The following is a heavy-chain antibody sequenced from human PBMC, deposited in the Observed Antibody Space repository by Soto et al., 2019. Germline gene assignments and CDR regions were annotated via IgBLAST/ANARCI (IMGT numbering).Heavy chain of an antibody. CDR3: ARDRSDCISTSCYALGYFDY. J-gene: IGHJ4*02. Sequence: QVQLVESGGGVVQPGRSLRLSCAASGFTFSSYAMHWVRQAPGKGLEWVAVISYDGSNKYYADSVKGRFTISRDNSKNTLYLQMNSLRAEDTAVYYCARDRSDCISTSCYALGYFDYWGQGTLVTVSS. CDR2: ISYDGSNK. D-gene: IGHD2-2*01. V-gene: IGHV3-30-3*01. CDR1: GFTFSSYA.